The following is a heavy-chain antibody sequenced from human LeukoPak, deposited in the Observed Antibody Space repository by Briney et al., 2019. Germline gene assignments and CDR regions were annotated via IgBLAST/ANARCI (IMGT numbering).Heavy chain of an antibody. CDR1: GFTFSSYA. CDR3: ARSGSADY. J-gene: IGHJ4*02. V-gene: IGHV3-30-3*01. CDR2: ISYDGSNK. D-gene: IGHD5-12*01. Sequence: PAGSLTLSCAASGFTFSSYAMHWVRQAPGKGLEWVAVISYDGSNKYYADSVKGRFTIYRDNSKNPLYLQMNSLRAEDTAVYYCARSGSADYWGQGTLVTVSS.